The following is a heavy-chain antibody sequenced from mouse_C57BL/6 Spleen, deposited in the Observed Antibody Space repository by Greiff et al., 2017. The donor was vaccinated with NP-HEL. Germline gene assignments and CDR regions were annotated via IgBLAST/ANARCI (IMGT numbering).Heavy chain of an antibody. CDR1: GYTFTDYN. CDR2: INPNNGGT. D-gene: IGHD1-1*01. Sequence: EVQLQQSGPELVKPGASVKIPCKASGYTFTDYNMDWVKQSHGKSLEWIGDINPNNGGTIYNQKFKGKATLTVDKSSSTAYMELRSLTSEDTAVYYCARWNYGSSSMDYWGQGTSVTVSS. V-gene: IGHV1-18*01. J-gene: IGHJ4*01. CDR3: ARWNYGSSSMDY.